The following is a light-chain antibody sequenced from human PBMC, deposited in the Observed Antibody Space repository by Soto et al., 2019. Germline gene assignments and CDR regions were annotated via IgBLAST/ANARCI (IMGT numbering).Light chain of an antibody. CDR2: WAS. J-gene: IGKJ1*01. V-gene: IGKV4-1*01. CDR1: QGVFYTSNNKNY. Sequence: DIVLTQSQDSLAVSLGERPTINCKSSQGVFYTSNNKNYLAWYQQKPGQPPKLLIYWASTRESGVPDRFSGSRSGTDFTLTISSLQAEDVAVYYCQQYYSTPTWTFGQGTKVEIK. CDR3: QQYYSTPTWT.